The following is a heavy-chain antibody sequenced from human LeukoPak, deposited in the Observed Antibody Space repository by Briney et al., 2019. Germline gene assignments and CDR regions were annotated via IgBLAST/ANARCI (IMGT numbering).Heavy chain of an antibody. CDR2: IRYDGSNK. V-gene: IGHV3-30*02. CDR1: GFTFSSYG. D-gene: IGHD6-19*01. CDR3: AKDLYSSGWYYFDY. Sequence: VGSLRLSCAASGFTFSSYGMHWVRQAPGKGLEWVAFIRYDGSNKYYADSVKGRFTISRDNSKNTLYLQMTSLRAEDTAVYYCAKDLYSSGWYYFDYWGQGTLVTVSS. J-gene: IGHJ4*02.